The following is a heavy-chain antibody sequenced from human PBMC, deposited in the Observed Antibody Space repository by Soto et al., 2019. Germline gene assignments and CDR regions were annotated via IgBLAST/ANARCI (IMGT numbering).Heavy chain of an antibody. D-gene: IGHD1-1*01. CDR1: GFSVSNNY. V-gene: IGHV3-66*01. Sequence: EVQLVESGGGLVQPGGSLRLSCAASGFSVSNNYMSWVRQAPGKGLEWVSGIYSGGSAYYADSVKGSFTISRDNSKNTLYLQMNSLRAEDTALYYCARDRNSPNHNAYWGQGTLVTVSS. J-gene: IGHJ4*02. CDR3: ARDRNSPNHNAY. CDR2: IYSGGSA.